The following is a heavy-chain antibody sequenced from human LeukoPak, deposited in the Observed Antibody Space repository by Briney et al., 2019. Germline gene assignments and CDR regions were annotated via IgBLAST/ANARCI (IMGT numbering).Heavy chain of an antibody. J-gene: IGHJ4*02. CDR2: IYYSGST. V-gene: IGHV4-39*01. Sequence: SETLSLTCTVSGGSISSSSYYWGWIRQPPGRGLECIGSIYYSGSTSYNPSLKSRVTISVDTSKNQSSLKLSSVTAADTAVYYCARGLAARRRGYFDYWGQGTLVTVSS. D-gene: IGHD6-6*01. CDR3: ARGLAARRRGYFDY. CDR1: GGSISSSSYY.